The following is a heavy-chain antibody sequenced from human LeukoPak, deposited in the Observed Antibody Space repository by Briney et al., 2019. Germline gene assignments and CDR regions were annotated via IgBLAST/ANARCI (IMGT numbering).Heavy chain of an antibody. V-gene: IGHV4-31*03. CDR2: IYYSGST. D-gene: IGHD3-10*01. Sequence: NPSETLSLTCTVSGGSISSGGYYWSWIRQHPGKGLEWIGYIYYSGSTYYNPSLKSRVTISVDTSKNQFSLKLSSVTAADTAVYYCARSSGYYYYGMDVWGQGTTVTVSS. CDR3: ARSSGYYYYGMDV. CDR1: GGSISSGGYY. J-gene: IGHJ6*02.